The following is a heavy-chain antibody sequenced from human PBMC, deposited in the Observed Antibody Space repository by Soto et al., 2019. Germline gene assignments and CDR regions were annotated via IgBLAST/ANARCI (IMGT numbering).Heavy chain of an antibody. CDR3: ARGGDFWSGYYSSYYYMDV. J-gene: IGHJ6*03. CDR2: VNCKSGDT. V-gene: IGHV1-2*04. CDR1: GYTFIGHY. D-gene: IGHD3-3*01. Sequence: ASVKVSCKASGYTFIGHYVHWVRQAPGQGLEWMGWVNCKSGDTNYAQKFQGWVTMTRDTSVSTAYMELSKLTSDATAVYFCARGGDFWSGYYSSYYYMDVWGKGTTVTVSS.